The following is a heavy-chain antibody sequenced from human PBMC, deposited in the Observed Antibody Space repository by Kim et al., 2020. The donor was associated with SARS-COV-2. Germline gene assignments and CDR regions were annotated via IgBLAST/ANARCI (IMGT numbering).Heavy chain of an antibody. CDR2: MNPNSGNT. D-gene: IGHD6-19*01. CDR1: GYTFTSYD. J-gene: IGHJ4*02. Sequence: ASVKVSCKASGYTFTSYDINWVRQATGQGLEWMGWMNPNSGNTGYAQKFQGRVTMTRNTSISTAYMELSSLRSEDTAVYYFARVARRGGAYSSGWYAGYWGQGTLGTVSS. V-gene: IGHV1-8*01. CDR3: ARVARRGGAYSSGWYAGY.